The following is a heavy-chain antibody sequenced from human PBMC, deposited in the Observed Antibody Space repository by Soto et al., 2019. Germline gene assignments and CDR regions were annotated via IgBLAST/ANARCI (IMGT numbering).Heavy chain of an antibody. CDR3: ARDGGIAVAGPYYYYYGMDV. Sequence: PGGSLRLSCAASGFTFSSYGMHWVRQAPGKGLEWVAVIWYDGSNKYYADSVKGRFTISRDNSKNTLYLQMNSLRAEDTAVYYCARDGGIAVAGPYYYYYGMDVWGQGTTVTVSS. CDR1: GFTFSSYG. D-gene: IGHD6-19*01. J-gene: IGHJ6*02. CDR2: IWYDGSNK. V-gene: IGHV3-33*01.